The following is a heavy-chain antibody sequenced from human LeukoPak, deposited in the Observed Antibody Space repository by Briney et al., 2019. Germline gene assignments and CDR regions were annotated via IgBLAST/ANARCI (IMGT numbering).Heavy chain of an antibody. CDR2: INPTSGGT. Sequence: ASVKVSCKASGYTFTSYYMHWVRQAPGQGLDWMGWINPTSGGTNYAQKFQRWVTMTRDTSISTAYMELSRLRSDDTAVYYCARGGEIRYFDWLFSGAFDNWGQGTMVTVSS. J-gene: IGHJ3*02. CDR3: ARGGEIRYFDWLFSGAFDN. D-gene: IGHD3-9*01. V-gene: IGHV1-2*04. CDR1: GYTFTSYY.